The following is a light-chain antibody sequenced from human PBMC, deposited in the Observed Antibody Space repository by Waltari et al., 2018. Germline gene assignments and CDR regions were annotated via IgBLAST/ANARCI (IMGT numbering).Light chain of an antibody. J-gene: IGKJ1*01. CDR2: LGS. V-gene: IGKV2-28*01. CDR3: MQTTQTPWT. CDR1: QSLLHSHGFNY. Sequence: DIVLTQSPLSLPVTPGEPASISCRSSQSLLHSHGFNYLDWFVQKPGQSPQLLIYLGSNRASGVPDRVTGSGSGTDFTLQISRVEAEDVGVYFCMQTTQTPWTFGQGTKVEI.